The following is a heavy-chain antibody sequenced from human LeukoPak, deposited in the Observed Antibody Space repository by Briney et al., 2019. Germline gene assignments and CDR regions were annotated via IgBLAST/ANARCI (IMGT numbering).Heavy chain of an antibody. V-gene: IGHV1-18*01. J-gene: IGHJ3*02. Sequence: ASVKVSCKASGYTFTSHGISWVRQVPGQGLEWMGWISSYNGNTNYAQNLQGRVTMTTDTSTSTAYMEVRSLRSDDTAVYYCARNFIVGSTGAFDAFDIWGQGTMVTVSS. D-gene: IGHD1-26*01. CDR1: GYTFTSHG. CDR3: ARNFIVGSTGAFDAFDI. CDR2: ISSYNGNT.